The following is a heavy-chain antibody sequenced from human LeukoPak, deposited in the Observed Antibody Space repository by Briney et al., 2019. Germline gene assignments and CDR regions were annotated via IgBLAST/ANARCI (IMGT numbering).Heavy chain of an antibody. CDR2: IWYDGRNR. Sequence: GRSLTLSCAASGFTFSTYGMHWVRQAPGKGLEWVAEIWYDGRNRYYADSVKGRVTISRDNSKNKVYLQMSSLTAEDTGVYYCAKDQGRFGSYAAILDYWGQGTLVTVSS. CDR1: GFTFSTYG. D-gene: IGHD1-26*01. J-gene: IGHJ4*02. CDR3: AKDQGRFGSYAAILDY. V-gene: IGHV3-33*06.